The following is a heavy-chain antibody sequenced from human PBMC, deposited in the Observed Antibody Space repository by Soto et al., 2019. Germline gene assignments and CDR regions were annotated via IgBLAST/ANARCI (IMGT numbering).Heavy chain of an antibody. CDR2: INPGGTTI. CDR1: GFVFSDHY. V-gene: IGHV3-11*01. Sequence: QVQLVESGGDLVKPGGSVRLSCAASGFVFSDHYMSWIRQATGKGLEWISYINPGGTTIYYSESVRGRFTVTRDNAKNSLYLHMNSLRAEDTAVYYCVRQVLADYWGQGTLVTVSS. D-gene: IGHD1-20*01. J-gene: IGHJ4*02. CDR3: VRQVLADY.